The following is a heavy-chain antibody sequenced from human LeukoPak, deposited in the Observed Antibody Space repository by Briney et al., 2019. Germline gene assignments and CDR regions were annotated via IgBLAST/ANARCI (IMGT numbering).Heavy chain of an antibody. Sequence: GGSLRLSCAASGFTFSNYAMSWVRQAPGKGLEWVSAISGSGGSTYYADSVKGRFTISRDNSKNTLYLQMNSLRAEDTAVYYCAKDYCSSTSCSFGYWGQGTLVTVSS. CDR1: GFTFSNYA. CDR2: ISGSGGST. J-gene: IGHJ4*02. CDR3: AKDYCSSTSCSFGY. D-gene: IGHD2-2*01. V-gene: IGHV3-23*01.